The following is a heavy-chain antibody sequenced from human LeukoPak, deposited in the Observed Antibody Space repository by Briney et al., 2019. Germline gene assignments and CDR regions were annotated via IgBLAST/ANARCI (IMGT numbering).Heavy chain of an antibody. D-gene: IGHD3-10*01. V-gene: IGHV1-2*02. Sequence: GASVKVSCKASGFTFTVYNIHWVRQAPGQGLEWMGWINPNNGGTNYAQKFQGRVTMTRNTSISTAYMELSSLRSEDTAVYYCARVGITMVRGVKFQYYYYMDVWGKGTTVTISS. CDR2: INPNNGGT. J-gene: IGHJ6*03. CDR1: GFTFTVYN. CDR3: ARVGITMVRGVKFQYYYYMDV.